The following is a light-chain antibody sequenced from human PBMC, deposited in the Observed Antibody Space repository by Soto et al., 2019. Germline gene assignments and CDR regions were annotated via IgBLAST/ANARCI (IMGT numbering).Light chain of an antibody. V-gene: IGLV2-23*01. CDR1: SSDVGSYNL. CDR3: SSFARGTTLV. J-gene: IGLJ3*02. Sequence: QSALTQPASVSGSPGQSITISCTGSSSDVGSYNLVSWYQQHPGKAPKLMVYESGKRPSGVSDRFFGSKSGNTASLTISGLEDEDEADYYWSSFARGTTLVFGGGTKLTVL. CDR2: ESG.